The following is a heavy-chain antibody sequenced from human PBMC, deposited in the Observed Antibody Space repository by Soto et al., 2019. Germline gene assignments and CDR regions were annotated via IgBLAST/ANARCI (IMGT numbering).Heavy chain of an antibody. Sequence: EVQLVESGGGLVQPGGSLRLSCAASGFTFSDYWMHWVRQAPGKGLVWVSRVNTDGNRVGYAESVKGRFTIASDNVKSTLYLQMNSLRVEDTAVYYCVRDRYYYDASGLGYWGQGTLVTVSS. D-gene: IGHD3-22*01. CDR1: GFTFSDYW. CDR3: VRDRYYYDASGLGY. J-gene: IGHJ4*02. CDR2: VNTDGNRV. V-gene: IGHV3-74*01.